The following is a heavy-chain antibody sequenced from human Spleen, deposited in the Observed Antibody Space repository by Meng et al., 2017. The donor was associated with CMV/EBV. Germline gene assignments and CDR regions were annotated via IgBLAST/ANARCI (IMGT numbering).Heavy chain of an antibody. CDR1: GFTFDDYT. Sequence: GESLKISCAASGFTFDDYTMHWVRQAPGKGLEWVSLISWDGGSTYYADSVKGRFTISRDNSKNSLYLQMNSLRTEDTALYYCAKDMGSGYHGSGNPWGQGTLVTVSS. J-gene: IGHJ5*02. CDR2: ISWDGGST. CDR3: AKDMGSGYHGSGNP. V-gene: IGHV3-43*01. D-gene: IGHD3-10*01.